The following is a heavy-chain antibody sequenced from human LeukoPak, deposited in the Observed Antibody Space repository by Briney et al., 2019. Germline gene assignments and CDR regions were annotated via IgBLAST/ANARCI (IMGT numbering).Heavy chain of an antibody. CDR1: GYTFTDYY. V-gene: IGHV1-2*02. J-gene: IGHJ4*02. CDR3: ARLSEQLVQVYYFDS. Sequence: ASLKVSCKASGYTFTDYYMHWVRQAPGQGLEWMGWINPHSGGTNSAQKFQGRVTMTRDTSISTAYMELSSLRSDDTAVYYCARLSEQLVQVYYFDSWGQGTLVTVSS. CDR2: INPHSGGT. D-gene: IGHD1/OR15-1a*01.